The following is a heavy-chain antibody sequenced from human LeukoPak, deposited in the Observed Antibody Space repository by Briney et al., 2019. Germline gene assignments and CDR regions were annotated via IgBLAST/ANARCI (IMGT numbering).Heavy chain of an antibody. CDR1: GFTFSSYW. D-gene: IGHD3-22*01. Sequence: GGSLRLSCAAPGFTFSSYWLHWVRQAPGKGLVWVSRINRDGSSTSYADSVKGRFTISRDNDKNTLYLQMSSLRAEDTAVYYCARDPYDSSGSHAEYLQRWGQGTLVTVSS. CDR2: INRDGSST. V-gene: IGHV3-74*01. CDR3: ARDPYDSSGSHAEYLQR. J-gene: IGHJ1*01.